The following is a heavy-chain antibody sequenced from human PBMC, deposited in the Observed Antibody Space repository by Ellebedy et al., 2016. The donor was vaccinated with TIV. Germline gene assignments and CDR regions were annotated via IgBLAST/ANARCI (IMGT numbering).Heavy chain of an antibody. V-gene: IGHV4-4*02. D-gene: IGHD3-22*01. CDR1: GGSISSSNW. J-gene: IGHJ4*02. CDR3: ARRSSSGYYHYFDY. CDR2: IYHSGST. Sequence: MPSETLSLTCAVSGGSISSSNWWSWVRQPPGKGLEWIGEIYHSGSTNYNPSLKSRVTISVDKSKNQFSLKLSSVTAADTAVYYCARRSSSGYYHYFDYWGQGTLVTVSS.